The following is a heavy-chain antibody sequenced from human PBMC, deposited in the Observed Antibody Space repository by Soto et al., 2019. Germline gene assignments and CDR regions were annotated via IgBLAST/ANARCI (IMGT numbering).Heavy chain of an antibody. CDR3: AKDGRRGGLVGVLMVYADSDY. J-gene: IGHJ4*02. D-gene: IGHD2-8*01. V-gene: IGHV3-13*05. CDR1: GFTFSSYD. CDR2: IGTAGDP. Sequence: GGSLRLSCAASGFTFSSYDMHWVRQATGKGLEWVSAIGTAGDPYYPGSVKGRFTISRENAKNRQYLQMNSLRVEDTAVYYCAKDGRRGGLVGVLMVYADSDYWGQGTLVTVSS.